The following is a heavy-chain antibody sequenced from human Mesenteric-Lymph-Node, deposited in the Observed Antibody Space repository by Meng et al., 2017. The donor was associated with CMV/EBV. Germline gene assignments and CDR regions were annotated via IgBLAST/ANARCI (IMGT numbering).Heavy chain of an antibody. J-gene: IGHJ4*02. CDR2: MNPNSGNT. Sequence: ASRYTFTSYDINWVRQATGQGLEWMGWMNPNSGNTGYAQKFQGRVTMTRNTSISTAYMELSSLRSEDTAVYYCAREAHYGSGSYYTYWGQGTLVTVSS. D-gene: IGHD3-10*01. V-gene: IGHV1-8*01. CDR3: AREAHYGSGSYYTY. CDR1: RYTFTSYD.